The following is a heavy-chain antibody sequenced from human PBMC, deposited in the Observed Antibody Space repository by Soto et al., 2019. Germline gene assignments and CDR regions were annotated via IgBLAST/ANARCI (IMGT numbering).Heavy chain of an antibody. V-gene: IGHV1-18*01. J-gene: IGHJ3*02. CDR3: ARVTHCSGGSCYSFNAFDI. D-gene: IGHD2-15*01. CDR2: ISAYNGNT. CDR1: GYTFTSYG. Sequence: QVQLVQSGAEVKKPGASVKVSCKASGYTFTSYGISWVRQAPGQGLEWMGWISAYNGNTNYAQNLQGRVTITTATSTSTAYMELRSLRSDDTAVYYCARVTHCSGGSCYSFNAFDIWGQGTMVTVSS.